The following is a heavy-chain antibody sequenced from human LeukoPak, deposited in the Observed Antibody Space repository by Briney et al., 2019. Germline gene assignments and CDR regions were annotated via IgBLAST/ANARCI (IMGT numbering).Heavy chain of an antibody. D-gene: IGHD6-13*01. V-gene: IGHV3-23*01. CDR3: AREQEIAAAPWFDP. Sequence: GGSLRLSCAASGFTFSSYAMSWVRQAPGKGLEWVSTISNSDGNTYYADSVKGRFTISRDNAKNSLYLQMNSLRAEDTAVYYCAREQEIAAAPWFDPWGQGTLVTVSS. CDR2: ISNSDGNT. J-gene: IGHJ5*02. CDR1: GFTFSSYA.